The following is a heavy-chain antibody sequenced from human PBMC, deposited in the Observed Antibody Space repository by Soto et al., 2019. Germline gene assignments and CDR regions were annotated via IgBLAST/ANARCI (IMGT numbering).Heavy chain of an antibody. V-gene: IGHV4-31*03. CDR3: ARGIEGYYDSSGASHFDY. J-gene: IGHJ4*02. CDR1: GGSISSGGYY. CDR2: IYYSGST. D-gene: IGHD3-22*01. Sequence: PSETLSLTCTVSGGSISSGGYYWSWIRQHPGKGLEWIGYIYYSGSTYYNPSLKSRVTISVDTSKNQFSLKLSSVTAADTAVYYCARGIEGYYDSSGASHFDYRGTGTLLTVSS.